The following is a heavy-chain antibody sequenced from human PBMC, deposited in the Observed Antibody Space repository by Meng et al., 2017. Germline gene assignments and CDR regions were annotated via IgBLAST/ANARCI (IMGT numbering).Heavy chain of an antibody. D-gene: IGHD3-16*01. CDR1: GGSISSSSYY. CDR2: IYYSRST. V-gene: IGHV4-39*07. CDR3: ASIGVGLGIYFDY. J-gene: IGHJ4*02. Sequence: SETLSLTCTVSGGSISSSSYYWGWIRQPPGKGLEWIGSIYYSRSTYYNPSLKSRVTIAVDTSTNQFSLKLSSVTAADTAVYYCASIGVGLGIYFDYWGQGTLVTVSS.